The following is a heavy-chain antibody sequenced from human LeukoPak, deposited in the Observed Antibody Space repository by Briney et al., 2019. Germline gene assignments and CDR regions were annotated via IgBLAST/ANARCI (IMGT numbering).Heavy chain of an antibody. CDR3: AKGRSVPATAIGLDY. CDR1: GFTFSSYG. V-gene: IGHV3-30*18. Sequence: PGGSLRLSCAASGFTFSSYGMHWVRQAPGKGLEWVAVISYDGSNKYYADSVKGRFTISRDNSKNTLYLQMNSLRAEDTAVYYCAKGRSVPATAIGLDYWGQGTLVTVSS. CDR2: ISYDGSNK. J-gene: IGHJ4*02. D-gene: IGHD2-2*01.